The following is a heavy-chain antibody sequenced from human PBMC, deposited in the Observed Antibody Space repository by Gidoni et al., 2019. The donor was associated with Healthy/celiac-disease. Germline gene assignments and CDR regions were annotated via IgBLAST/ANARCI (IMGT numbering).Heavy chain of an antibody. D-gene: IGHD2-8*01. Sequence: SSYAMHWVRQAPGKGLEWVAVISYDGSNKYYADSVKGRFTISRDNSKNTLYLQMNSLRAEDTAVYYSTRMLYYYGMDVWGQGTTVTVSS. CDR1: SSYA. CDR2: ISYDGSNK. V-gene: IGHV3-30-3*01. CDR3: TRMLYYYGMDV. J-gene: IGHJ6*02.